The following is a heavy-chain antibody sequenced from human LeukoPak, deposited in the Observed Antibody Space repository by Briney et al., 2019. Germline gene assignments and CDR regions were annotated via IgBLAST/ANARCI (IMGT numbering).Heavy chain of an antibody. D-gene: IGHD3-16*01. CDR1: GGSFSGYY. Sequence: SETLSLTCTVYGGSFSGYYWSWIRQPPGKGLEWIGEINHSGSTNYNPSLKSRVTISKDTSKNQFSLKLSSVTAADTAVYYCARRPTGGLDYWGQGTLVTVSS. V-gene: IGHV4-34*01. CDR3: ARRPTGGLDY. J-gene: IGHJ4*02. CDR2: INHSGST.